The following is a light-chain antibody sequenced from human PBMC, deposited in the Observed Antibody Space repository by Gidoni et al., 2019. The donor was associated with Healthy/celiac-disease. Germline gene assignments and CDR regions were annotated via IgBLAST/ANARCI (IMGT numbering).Light chain of an antibody. Sequence: QAALTQPASVSGSPGRAHTISCTGTSSDVGGYNYVSCYQQHPGKAPKLMIYEVSNRPSGVSNRFSGSKSGNTASLTISGLQAEDEADYYCSSYTSSSTLVFGGGTKLTVL. CDR1: SSDVGGYNY. CDR3: SSYTSSSTLV. V-gene: IGLV2-14*01. CDR2: EVS. J-gene: IGLJ2*01.